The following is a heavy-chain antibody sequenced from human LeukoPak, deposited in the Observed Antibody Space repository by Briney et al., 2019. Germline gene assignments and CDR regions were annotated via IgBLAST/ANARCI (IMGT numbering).Heavy chain of an antibody. J-gene: IGHJ4*02. V-gene: IGHV3-30-3*01. CDR1: GFTFSSYA. CDR2: ISYDGSNK. D-gene: IGHD2-21*01. Sequence: GGSLRLSCAASGFTFSSYAMHWVRQAPGKGLEWVAVISYDGSNKYYADSVKGRFTISRDNSKNTLYLQMNSLRAEDTAVYYCARGEYCGGDCYTAPSDYWGQGTLVTVPS. CDR3: ARGEYCGGDCYTAPSDY.